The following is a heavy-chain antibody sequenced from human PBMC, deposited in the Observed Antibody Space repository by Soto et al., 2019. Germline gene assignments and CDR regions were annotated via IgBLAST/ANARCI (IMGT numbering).Heavy chain of an antibody. J-gene: IGHJ4*02. Sequence: PGGSMRLSCAASGFTFSSYWMSWVRQAPGKGLEWVANIKQDGSEKYYVDSVKGRFTISRDNAQNSLYLQMNSLRAEDTAVYYCAKDYSYDSPGYKRFVDWGQGTLVTV. CDR3: AKDYSYDSPGYKRFVD. D-gene: IGHD3-22*01. CDR1: GFTFSSYW. V-gene: IGHV3-7*01. CDR2: IKQDGSEK.